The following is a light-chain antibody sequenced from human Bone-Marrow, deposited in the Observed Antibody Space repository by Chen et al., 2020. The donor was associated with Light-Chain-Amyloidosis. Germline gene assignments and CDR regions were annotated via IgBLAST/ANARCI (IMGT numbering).Light chain of an antibody. CDR1: ALPKQY. Sequence: SYELTQPPSVSVSPGQTARITCSGDALPKQYAYWYQQKPGQAPVLVIYKDRERPSGIPERFSGSGSGTTVTLTISGVQAEDEADYYCQSADSSGTLWVFGGGTTLTVL. CDR2: KDR. J-gene: IGLJ3*02. CDR3: QSADSSGTLWV. V-gene: IGLV3-25*03.